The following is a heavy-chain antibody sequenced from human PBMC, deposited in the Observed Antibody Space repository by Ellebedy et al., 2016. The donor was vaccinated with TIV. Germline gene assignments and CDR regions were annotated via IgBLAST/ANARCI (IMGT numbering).Heavy chain of an antibody. CDR1: GFTFSSYA. D-gene: IGHD6-13*01. CDR3: ARDAPPPYSSSWYELGYFRYYYYGMDV. Sequence: GESLKISXAASGFTFSSYAMSWVRQAPGKGLEWVSAISGSGGSTYYADSVKGRFTISRHKSKNTLYLQMNSLRAEDTAVYYCARDAPPPYSSSWYELGYFRYYYYGMDVWGQGTTVTVSS. J-gene: IGHJ6*02. CDR2: ISGSGGST. V-gene: IGHV3-23*01.